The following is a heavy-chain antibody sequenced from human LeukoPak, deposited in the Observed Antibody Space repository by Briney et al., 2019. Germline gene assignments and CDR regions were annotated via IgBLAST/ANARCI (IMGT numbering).Heavy chain of an antibody. CDR1: GGSISSSSYY. CDR3: ARSNIVAVPAALFDY. D-gene: IGHD2-2*01. V-gene: IGHV4-30-4*08. J-gene: IGHJ4*02. Sequence: SETLSLTCTVSGGSISSSSYYWSWIRQPPGKGLEWIGYIYYSGSTYYNPSLKSRVTISVDTSKNQFSLKLSPVTAADTAVYYCARSNIVAVPAALFDYWGQGTLVTVSS. CDR2: IYYSGST.